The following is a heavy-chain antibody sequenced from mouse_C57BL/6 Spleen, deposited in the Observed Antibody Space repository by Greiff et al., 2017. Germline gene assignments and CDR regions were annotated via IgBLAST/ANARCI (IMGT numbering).Heavy chain of an antibody. V-gene: IGHV1-64*01. D-gene: IGHD2-12*01. Sequence: QVQLKQPGAELVKPGASVKLSCKASGYTFTSYWMHWVKQRPGQGLEWIGMIHPNSGSTNYNEKFKSKATLTVDKSSSTAYMQLSSLTSEDSAVYYCARNYRDAMDYWGQGTSVTVSS. J-gene: IGHJ4*01. CDR2: IHPNSGST. CDR1: GYTFTSYW. CDR3: ARNYRDAMDY.